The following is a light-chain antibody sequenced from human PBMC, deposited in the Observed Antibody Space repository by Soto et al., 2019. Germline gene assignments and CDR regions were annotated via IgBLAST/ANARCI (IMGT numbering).Light chain of an antibody. CDR3: QHRSNWPPT. Sequence: DIVLTQSPATLSVSPGERATLSCRASQNVDSYLAWYQQKPGQGPRLLIHDASNRATGTPVRFSGSGSGTDFSLTISSLEPEDFAVYYCQHRSNWPPTFGQGTKLEI. CDR2: DAS. CDR1: QNVDSY. V-gene: IGKV3-11*01. J-gene: IGKJ2*01.